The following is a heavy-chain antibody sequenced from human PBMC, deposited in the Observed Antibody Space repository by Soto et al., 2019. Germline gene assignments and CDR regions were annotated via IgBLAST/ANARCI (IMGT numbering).Heavy chain of an antibody. V-gene: IGHV3-23*01. CDR3: AKDQIERGWFDP. CDR2: ISGSGDST. J-gene: IGHJ5*02. D-gene: IGHD1-1*01. CDR1: GFTFSSYA. Sequence: GGSLRLSCAGSGFTFSSYAISWVRQAPGKGLEWVSTISGSGDSTYYADSVKGRFTISRDNSKNTLYLQMNSLRAEDTAVYYCAKDQIERGWFDPWGQGTLVTVSS.